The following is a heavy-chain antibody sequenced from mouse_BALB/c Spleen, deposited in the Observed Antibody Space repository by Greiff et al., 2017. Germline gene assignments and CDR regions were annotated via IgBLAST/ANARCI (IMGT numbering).Heavy chain of an antibody. CDR2: ISYDGSN. CDR1: GYSFTSGYY. D-gene: IGHD1-1*01. J-gene: IGHJ3*01. CDR3: ARGDDGSSLDWIAY. Sequence: EVKLQESGPGLVKPSQSLSLTCSVTGYSFTSGYYWNWIRHFPGNKLEWMDYISYDGSNNYNQSLKNRISITRDTSKNQFFLKLKSVTTEDTATFDCARGDDGSSLDWIAYWGQGTLVTVS. V-gene: IGHV3-6*02.